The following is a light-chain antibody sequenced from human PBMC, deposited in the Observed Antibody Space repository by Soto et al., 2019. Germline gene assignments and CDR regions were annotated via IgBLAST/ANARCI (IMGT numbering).Light chain of an antibody. V-gene: IGLV2-14*03. J-gene: IGLJ1*01. CDR2: DVA. CDR1: SIDVGGYNY. CDR3: SSYTSSSTLYV. Sequence: QSALTQPASVSGSPGQSIAISCTGASIDVGGYNYVSWYQQHPGKAPKLMIYDVASRPSGVSDRFSGSKSGNTASLTISGLQAEDVADYYCSSYTSSSTLYVFGTGTKVTVL.